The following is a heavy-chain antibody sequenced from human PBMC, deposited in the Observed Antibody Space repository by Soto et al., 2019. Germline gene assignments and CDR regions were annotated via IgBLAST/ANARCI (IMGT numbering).Heavy chain of an antibody. Sequence: QVQLQQWGAGLLKPSETLSLTCAVYGGSFSGYYWSWIRQPPGKGLEWIGEINHSGSTNYNPSLKSRVTISVDTSKNQFPLKLSSVNAADTAVYYCARARIVVVPAARYNWFDPWGQGTLVTVSS. D-gene: IGHD2-2*01. CDR3: ARARIVVVPAARYNWFDP. CDR1: GGSFSGYY. J-gene: IGHJ5*02. V-gene: IGHV4-34*01. CDR2: INHSGST.